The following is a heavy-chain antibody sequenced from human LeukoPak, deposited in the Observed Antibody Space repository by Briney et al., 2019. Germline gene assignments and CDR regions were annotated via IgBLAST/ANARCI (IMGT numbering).Heavy chain of an antibody. CDR1: GFTFSSYD. J-gene: IGHJ6*02. CDR2: IGTAGDT. V-gene: IGHV3-13*01. D-gene: IGHD4-17*01. CDR3: ARSYGDYLGYYYYGMDV. Sequence: PGKSLRLSCAASGFTFSSYDMHWVRQATGKGLEWVSAIGTAGDTYYPGSVKGRFTISRENAKNSLYLQMNSLRAGDTAVYYCARSYGDYLGYYYYGMDVWGQGTTVTVSS.